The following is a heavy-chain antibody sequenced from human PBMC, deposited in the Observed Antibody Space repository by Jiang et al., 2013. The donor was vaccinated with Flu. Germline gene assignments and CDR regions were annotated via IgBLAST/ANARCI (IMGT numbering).Heavy chain of an antibody. J-gene: IGHJ4*02. V-gene: IGHV3-48*01. CDR2: IGDDGYTI. Sequence: AGSGFSFSSYSMNWVRQAPGKGLEWISYIGDDGYTIYYADSVKGRFTISRDNAKNSLYLQMNSLRAEDTAIYYCAKDGCSGGSCLFFDYWGQGTLVTVSS. CDR1: GFSFSSYS. D-gene: IGHD2-15*01. CDR3: AKDGCSGGSCLFFDY.